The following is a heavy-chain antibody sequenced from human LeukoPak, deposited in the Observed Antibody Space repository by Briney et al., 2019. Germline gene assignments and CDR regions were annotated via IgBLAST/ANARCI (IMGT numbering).Heavy chain of an antibody. J-gene: IGHJ3*02. CDR1: GGSISGTSYY. D-gene: IGHD3-22*01. V-gene: IGHV4-39*07. CDR3: VRGYYYDSSGYWVRAFDI. CDR2: IYYSGST. Sequence: PSETLSLTCTVSGGSISGTSYYWGWIRQPPGKGLEWIGSIYYSGSTYYNPSLKSRVTISVDTSKNQFSLKLSSVTAADTAVYYCVRGYYYDSSGYWVRAFDIWGQGTMVAVSS.